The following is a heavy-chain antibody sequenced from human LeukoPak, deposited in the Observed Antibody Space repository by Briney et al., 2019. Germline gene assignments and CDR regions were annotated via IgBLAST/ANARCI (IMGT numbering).Heavy chain of an antibody. J-gene: IGHJ3*02. V-gene: IGHV2-70*11. CDR2: IDWDDDK. CDR1: GLSLSTNGRC. CDR3: ARMQSAYDAFDI. Sequence: QTLSLTCTFSGLSLSTNGRCMSWIRQPPGKALEWLARIDWDDDKYYSTSLKTRLTISKDTSKNQVVLTMTNVDPVDTATYYCARMQSAYDAFDIWGQGTLVTVSS. D-gene: IGHD3-3*01.